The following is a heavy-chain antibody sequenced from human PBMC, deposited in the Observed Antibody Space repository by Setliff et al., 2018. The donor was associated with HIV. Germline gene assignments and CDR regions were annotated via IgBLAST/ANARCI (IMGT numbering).Heavy chain of an antibody. D-gene: IGHD3-10*01. Sequence: GASVKVSCKASGYTFTSYAIHWMRQAPGHSLEWVGWINVGKGDTKYSQELQDRVTITRDTSANTAYMELSSLRSDDTAVYFCVRGALLAAFDFDYWGQGTLVTVSS. CDR3: VRGALLAAFDFDY. CDR1: GYTFTSYA. V-gene: IGHV1-3*01. J-gene: IGHJ4*01. CDR2: INVGKGDT.